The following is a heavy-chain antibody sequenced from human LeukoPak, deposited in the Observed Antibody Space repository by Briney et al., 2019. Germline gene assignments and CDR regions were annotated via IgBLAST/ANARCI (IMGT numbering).Heavy chain of an antibody. D-gene: IGHD4-17*01. Sequence: PSETLSLTCTVSGGSISSYYWSWIRQPPGKGLEWIGYIYYSGSTNYNPSLKSRVTISVDTSKNQFSLKLSSVTAADTAVYYCARQPPKRYGDYERPFDYWGQGTLVTVSS. CDR2: IYYSGST. CDR3: ARQPPKRYGDYERPFDY. V-gene: IGHV4-59*08. CDR1: GGSISSYY. J-gene: IGHJ4*02.